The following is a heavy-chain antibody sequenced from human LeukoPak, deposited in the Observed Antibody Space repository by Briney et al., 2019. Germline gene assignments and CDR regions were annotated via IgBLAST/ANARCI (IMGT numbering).Heavy chain of an antibody. CDR2: INGDGTRT. D-gene: IGHD5-12*01. CDR1: GFTFSSSV. CDR3: ARDQGGYSTDFDF. J-gene: IGHJ4*02. V-gene: IGHV3-23*01. Sequence: AGGSLRLSCAASGFTFSSSVMSWVRLAPGKGLEWVSTINGDGTRTYYAVSSNGRFIISRDNSMNTLYLQMNGLRAEDTAVYYCARDQGGYSTDFDFWGQGTLVTVSS.